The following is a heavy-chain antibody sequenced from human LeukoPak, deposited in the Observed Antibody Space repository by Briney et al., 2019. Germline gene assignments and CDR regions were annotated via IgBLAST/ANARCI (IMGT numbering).Heavy chain of an antibody. CDR1: GGSISSYY. CDR3: ARGLEDYFDY. D-gene: IGHD6-6*01. V-gene: IGHV4-59*01. J-gene: IGHJ4*02. Sequence: SETLSLTCTVSGGSISSYYWSWLRQPPGKGLEWIGYIYYSGSTDYNPSLKSRVTISVDTSKNQFSLKLSSVTAADTAVYYCARGLEDYFDYWGQGTLVTVSS. CDR2: IYYSGST.